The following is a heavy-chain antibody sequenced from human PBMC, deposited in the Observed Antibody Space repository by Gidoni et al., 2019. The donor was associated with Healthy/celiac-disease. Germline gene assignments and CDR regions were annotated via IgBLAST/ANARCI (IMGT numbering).Heavy chain of an antibody. CDR3: AKGSYCSGGSCYGYYYYYMDV. D-gene: IGHD2-15*01. J-gene: IGHJ6*03. CDR2: ISGSGGST. Sequence: EVKLLESGGGLVQPGGSLRLSCAAFGFTFRSYAMSWVRQAPGTGMEWVSAISGSGGSTYYADSVKVLFTISRDNSKNTLYLQMNSLRAEDTAVYYCAKGSYCSGGSCYGYYYYYMDVWGKGTTVTVSS. V-gene: IGHV3-23*01. CDR1: GFTFRSYA.